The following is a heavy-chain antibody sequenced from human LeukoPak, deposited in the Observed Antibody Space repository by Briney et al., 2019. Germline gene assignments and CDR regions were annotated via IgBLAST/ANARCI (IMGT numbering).Heavy chain of an antibody. CDR3: ARGKPPRIYAY. Sequence: SETLSLTCAVYGGSFSGYYWSWIRQPPGKGLEWIGEINHSGSTNYNPSLKSRVTISVDTSKNQFSLKLSPVTAADTAVYYCARGKPPRIYAYWGQGTLVTVSS. D-gene: IGHD2/OR15-2a*01. CDR1: GGSFSGYY. CDR2: INHSGST. V-gene: IGHV4-34*01. J-gene: IGHJ4*02.